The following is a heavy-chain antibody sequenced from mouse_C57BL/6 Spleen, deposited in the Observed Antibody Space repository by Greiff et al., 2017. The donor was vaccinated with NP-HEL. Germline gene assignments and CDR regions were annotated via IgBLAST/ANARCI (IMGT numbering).Heavy chain of an antibody. D-gene: IGHD2-5*01. V-gene: IGHV5-6*01. CDR3: ASYSNHLFDY. CDR1: GFTFSSYG. J-gene: IGHJ2*01. CDR2: ISSGGSYT. Sequence: EVMLVESGGDLVKPGGSLKLSCAASGFTFSSYGMSWVRQTPDKRLEWVATISSGGSYTYYPDSVKGRFTISRDNAKNTLYLQMSSLKSEDTAMYYCASYSNHLFDYWGQGTTRTVSS.